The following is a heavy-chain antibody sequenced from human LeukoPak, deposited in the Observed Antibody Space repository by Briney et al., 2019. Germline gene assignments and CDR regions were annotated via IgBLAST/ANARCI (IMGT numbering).Heavy chain of an antibody. CDR1: GGSISSYY. J-gene: IGHJ6*03. Sequence: SETLSLTCTVSGGSISSYYWSWIRQPPGKGLEWIGYIYYSGSTNYNPSLKSRVTISVDTSKNQFSLKLSSVTAADTAVYYCARGSFWRGYYYYYYYYMDVWGKGTTVTVSS. CDR2: IYYSGST. V-gene: IGHV4-59*01. CDR3: ARGSFWRGYYYYYYYYMDV. D-gene: IGHD3-3*01.